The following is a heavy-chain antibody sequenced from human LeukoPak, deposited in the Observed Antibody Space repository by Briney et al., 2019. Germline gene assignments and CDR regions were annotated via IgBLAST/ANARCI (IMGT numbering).Heavy chain of an antibody. D-gene: IGHD5-24*01. Sequence: GGSLRLSCTASGFTFGDYAMSWIRQAPGKGLEWVGFIRSKAYGETADYAAPVKGRFTISRDDSKSTLYLQMNSLKTEDTAMYYCIRYGYNLLEYFQHWGQGTLVTVSS. CDR1: GFTFGDYA. CDR2: IRSKAYGETA. CDR3: IRYGYNLLEYFQH. J-gene: IGHJ1*01. V-gene: IGHV3-49*03.